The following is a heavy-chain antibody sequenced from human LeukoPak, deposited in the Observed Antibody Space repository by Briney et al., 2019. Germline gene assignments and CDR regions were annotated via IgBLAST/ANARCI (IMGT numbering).Heavy chain of an antibody. CDR2: IKQDGSEK. V-gene: IGHV3-7*01. D-gene: IGHD3-10*01. J-gene: IGHJ6*03. CDR1: GFTFSSYW. Sequence: GGSLRLSCAASGFTFSSYWMSWVRQAPGKGLEWVANIKQDGSEKYYVDPVKGRFTISRDNAQNSLHLQMNSLRAEDTAVYYCARAPRRGVMDVWGKGTTVSVSS. CDR3: ARAPRRGVMDV.